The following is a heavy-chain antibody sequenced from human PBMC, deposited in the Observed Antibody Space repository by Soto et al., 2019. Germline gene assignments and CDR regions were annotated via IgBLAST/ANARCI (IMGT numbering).Heavy chain of an antibody. Sequence: QVQLVQSGAEVRQPASSVKVSCKTSGGTFSSYAISWVRQAPGQGLEWMGGIVPIVDTSTYAQKFQGRVTITAAESTSTAYMELSSLRSDDTAIYYCVRVVAIPGSPDNWGQGTLVTVSS. D-gene: IGHD2-15*01. J-gene: IGHJ4*02. CDR3: VRVVAIPGSPDN. CDR2: IVPIVDTS. V-gene: IGHV1-69*12. CDR1: GGTFSSYA.